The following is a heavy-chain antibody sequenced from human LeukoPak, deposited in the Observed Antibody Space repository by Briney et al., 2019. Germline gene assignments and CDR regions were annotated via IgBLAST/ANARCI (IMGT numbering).Heavy chain of an antibody. CDR3: ARGVRRRAVARFDP. J-gene: IGHJ5*02. D-gene: IGHD6-19*01. Sequence: PGGSLRLSCAASGFTFSTYSMNWVRQAPGEGLEWVSYISTSSSIIYYADSVKGRFTISRDNAKNSLYLQMNSLRAEDTAVYFCARGVRRRAVARFDPWGQGTLVTVSS. V-gene: IGHV3-48*01. CDR1: GFTFSTYS. CDR2: ISTSSSII.